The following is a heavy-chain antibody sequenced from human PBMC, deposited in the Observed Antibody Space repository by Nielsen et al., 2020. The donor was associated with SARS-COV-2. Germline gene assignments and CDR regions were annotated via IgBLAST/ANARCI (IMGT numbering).Heavy chain of an antibody. CDR2: ISWNSGSI. D-gene: IGHD6-19*01. CDR3: AKDGHSSGWYGAPDY. CDR1: GFTFDDYA. V-gene: IGHV3-9*01. Sequence: SLKISCAASGFTFDDYAMHWVRQAPGKGLEWVSGISWNSGSIGYADSVKGRFTISRDNAKNSLYLQMNSLRAEDTALYYCAKDGHSSGWYGAPDYWGQGTLVNVSS. J-gene: IGHJ4*02.